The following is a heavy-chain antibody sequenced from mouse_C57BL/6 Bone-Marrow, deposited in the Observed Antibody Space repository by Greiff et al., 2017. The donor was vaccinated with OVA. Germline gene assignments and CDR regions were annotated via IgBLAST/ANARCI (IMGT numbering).Heavy chain of an antibody. D-gene: IGHD1-1*01. CDR2: IDPSDSET. J-gene: IGHJ1*03. CDR1: GYTFTSYW. CDR3: ARRRIITTVDWYFDV. Sequence: QVQLQQPGAELVRPGSSVKLSCKASGYTFTSYWMHWVKQRPIQGLEWIGNIDPSDSETHYNQKFKDKATLTVDKSSSTAYMQLSSLTSEDSAVYYCARRRIITTVDWYFDVWGTGTTVTVSS. V-gene: IGHV1-52*01.